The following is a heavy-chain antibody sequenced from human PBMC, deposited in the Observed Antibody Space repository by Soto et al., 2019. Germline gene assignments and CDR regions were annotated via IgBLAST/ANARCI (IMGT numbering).Heavy chain of an antibody. J-gene: IGHJ6*02. CDR1: GYTFTSYA. CDR2: INAGNGNT. CDR3: ARTSEGGSGSWYPAHYSYGMDV. V-gene: IGHV1-3*01. D-gene: IGHD6-13*01. Sequence: QVQLVQSGAEVKKPGASVKVSCKASGYTFTSYAMHWVRQAPGQRLEWMGWINAGNGNTKYSQKFQGRVTITRDTSASTAYMELSSVRSEDTAVYYCARTSEGGSGSWYPAHYSYGMDVWGQGTTVTVSS.